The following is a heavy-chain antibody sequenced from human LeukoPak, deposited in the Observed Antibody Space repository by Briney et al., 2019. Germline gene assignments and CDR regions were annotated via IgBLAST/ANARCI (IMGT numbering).Heavy chain of an antibody. D-gene: IGHD6-6*01. CDR2: INPNSGGT. Sequence: GASVKVSCKASGYTFTGYYMHWVRQAPGQGLEWMGWINPNSGGTNYAQKFQGRVTMTRDTFISTAYMELSRLRSDDTAVYYCARASWDYYYYMDVWGKGTTVTVSS. V-gene: IGHV1-2*02. CDR1: GYTFTGYY. J-gene: IGHJ6*03. CDR3: ARASWDYYYYMDV.